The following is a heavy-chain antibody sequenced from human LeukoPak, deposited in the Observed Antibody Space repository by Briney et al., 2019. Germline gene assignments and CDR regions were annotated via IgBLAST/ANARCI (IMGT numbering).Heavy chain of an antibody. D-gene: IGHD3-22*01. J-gene: IGHJ4*02. CDR3: ARSQYKYYYDSSGYLESFDY. V-gene: IGHV4-34*01. CDR1: GGSFSGYY. Sequence: PSETLSLTCAVYGGSFSGYYWSWIRQPPGKGLEWIGEINHSGSTNYNPSLKSRVTISVDTSKNQFSLKLSSVTAADTAVYYCARSQYKYYYDSSGYLESFDYWGQGTLVTVSS. CDR2: INHSGST.